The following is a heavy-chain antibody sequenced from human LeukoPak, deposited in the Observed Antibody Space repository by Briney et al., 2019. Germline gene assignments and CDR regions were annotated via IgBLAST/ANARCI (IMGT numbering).Heavy chain of an antibody. CDR3: ARHLWLSGNDY. CDR2: ISSSGSTK. J-gene: IGHJ4*02. V-gene: IGHV3-11*04. D-gene: IGHD5-18*01. Sequence: PGGSLRLSCAASGFTFSDYYMSWIRQAPGKGLEWVSYISSSGSTKYYADSVKGRFTISRDNAKNSLYLQMNNLRAQDTAVYYCARHLWLSGNDYWGQGTLVTVSS. CDR1: GFTFSDYY.